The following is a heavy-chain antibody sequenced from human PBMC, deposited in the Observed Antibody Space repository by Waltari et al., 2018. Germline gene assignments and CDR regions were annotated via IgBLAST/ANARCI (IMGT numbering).Heavy chain of an antibody. D-gene: IGHD1-26*01. CDR3: ARDRGVGATSDAFDV. Sequence: QVQLVQSGAEVKKSGASVKVSCKASGYSFTDNYIHWVGQAPGQGLEWMGWINPKSGGTKYAQKFQGRVTMTRDTSISTAYMEVSRLRSDDTAVYYCARDRGVGATSDAFDVWGQGTMVAVSS. J-gene: IGHJ3*01. CDR1: GYSFTDNY. V-gene: IGHV1-2*02. CDR2: INPKSGGT.